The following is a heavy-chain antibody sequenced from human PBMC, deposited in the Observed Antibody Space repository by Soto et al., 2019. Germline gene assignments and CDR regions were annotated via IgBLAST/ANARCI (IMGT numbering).Heavy chain of an antibody. Sequence: EVQLVESGGGLVQPGGSLRLSCAASGFTFRPYWLSWVRQVPGKGLEWVANINLDGSEKNYVDSVKGRFTISRDNARNSWYLQRRSLRAEDTALYYCARDGSTSWYSYYYHGMDVWGQGTTVTVSS. CDR3: ARDGSTSWYSYYYHGMDV. D-gene: IGHD6-13*01. CDR2: INLDGSEK. CDR1: GFTFRPYW. J-gene: IGHJ6*01. V-gene: IGHV3-7*05.